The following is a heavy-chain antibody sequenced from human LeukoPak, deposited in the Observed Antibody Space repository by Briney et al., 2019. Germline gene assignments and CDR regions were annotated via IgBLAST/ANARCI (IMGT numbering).Heavy chain of an antibody. J-gene: IGHJ5*02. Sequence: SETLSLTCAVYGGSFSGYYWSWIRQPPGKGLEWIGEINHSGSTNYNPSLKSRITMLVDTSKNQFSLKLSSVTAADTAVYYCARGSPYGVNWFDPWGQGTLVIASS. D-gene: IGHD4-17*01. V-gene: IGHV4-34*01. CDR3: ARGSPYGVNWFDP. CDR2: INHSGST. CDR1: GGSFSGYY.